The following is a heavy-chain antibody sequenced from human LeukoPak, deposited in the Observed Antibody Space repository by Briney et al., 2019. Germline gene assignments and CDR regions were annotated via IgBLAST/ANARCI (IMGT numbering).Heavy chain of an antibody. D-gene: IGHD2-15*01. V-gene: IGHV1-46*01. CDR3: ARDLRVDCSGGSCYSYFDY. CDR1: GYTFTSYY. Sequence: ASVKVSCKASGYTFTSYYMHWVRQAPGQGLEWMGIINPSGGSTSYAQKFQGRVTMTRDMSTSTVYMELSSLRSEDMAVYYCARDLRVDCSGGSCYSYFDYWGQGTLVTVSS. CDR2: INPSGGST. J-gene: IGHJ4*02.